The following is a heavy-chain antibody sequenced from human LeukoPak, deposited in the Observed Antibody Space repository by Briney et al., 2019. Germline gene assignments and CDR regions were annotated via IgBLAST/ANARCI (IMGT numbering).Heavy chain of an antibody. Sequence: ASVKVSCKASGYTLTGYYMHWVRQAPGQGLEWMGLINLKSGGTIYAQNFQGRVTMTRDTSISTVYMELARLRSDDTAVYYCARDRGIPGPGNAFDIWGQGTMVTVSS. CDR2: INLKSGGT. J-gene: IGHJ3*02. CDR1: GYTLTGYY. V-gene: IGHV1-2*02. D-gene: IGHD6-13*01. CDR3: ARDRGIPGPGNAFDI.